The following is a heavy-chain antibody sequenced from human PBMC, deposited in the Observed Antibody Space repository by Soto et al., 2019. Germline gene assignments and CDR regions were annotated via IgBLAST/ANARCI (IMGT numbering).Heavy chain of an antibody. CDR3: AKAVDITVRGVPPSDY. D-gene: IGHD3-10*01. CDR1: GFTFHDFG. V-gene: IGHV3-30*18. J-gene: IGHJ4*02. CDR2: ISYDGRNK. Sequence: QVQLVESGGGVVQPGRSLRLSCAASGFTFHDFGMHWVRQTPGKGLEWVAVISYDGRNKYYADLVKGRFTNSRDNSQNTLYLQMNGLRSEDTAVYCCAKAVDITVRGVPPSDYWGQGTLVIVSS.